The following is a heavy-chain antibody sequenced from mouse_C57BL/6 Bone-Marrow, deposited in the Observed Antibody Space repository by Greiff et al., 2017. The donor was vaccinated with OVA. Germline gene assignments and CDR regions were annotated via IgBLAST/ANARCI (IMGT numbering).Heavy chain of an antibody. J-gene: IGHJ4*01. Sequence: EVQRVESGGGLVKPGGSLKLSCAASGFTFSDYGMHWVRQAPEKGLEWVAYISSGSGTIYYADTVKGRFTISRDNAKNTLFLQMTSLRSEDTAMYYCARRHYYGSSYYAMDYWGQGTSVTVSS. D-gene: IGHD1-1*01. CDR1: GFTFSDYG. V-gene: IGHV5-17*01. CDR2: ISSGSGTI. CDR3: ARRHYYGSSYYAMDY.